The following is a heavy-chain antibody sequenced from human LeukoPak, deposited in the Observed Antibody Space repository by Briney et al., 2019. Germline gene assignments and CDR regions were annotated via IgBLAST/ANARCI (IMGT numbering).Heavy chain of an antibody. D-gene: IGHD4-17*01. CDR2: ISGSGGST. CDR3: AKDLRSGYGDYFIWLY. CDR1: GFTFSSYA. V-gene: IGHV3-23*01. Sequence: GRSLRLSCAASGFTFSSYAMSWVRQAPGKGLEWVSAISGSGGSTYYADSVKGRFTISRDNSKNTLYLQMNSLRAEDTAVYYCAKDLRSGYGDYFIWLYWGQGTLVTVSS. J-gene: IGHJ4*02.